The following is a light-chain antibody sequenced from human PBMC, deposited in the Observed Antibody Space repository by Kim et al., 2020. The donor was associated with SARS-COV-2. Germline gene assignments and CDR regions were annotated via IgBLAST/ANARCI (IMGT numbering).Light chain of an antibody. V-gene: IGKV3-11*01. CDR2: DAS. CDR3: QQRGN. CDR1: QSVATD. Sequence: ASLSVSPGESANLTCRASQSVATDLAWYQQKPGQAPRLLIYDASKRATGIPARFRGSGSGTDFTLTIGTLEPEDSAVYYCQQRGNFGQGTRLEIK. J-gene: IGKJ5*01.